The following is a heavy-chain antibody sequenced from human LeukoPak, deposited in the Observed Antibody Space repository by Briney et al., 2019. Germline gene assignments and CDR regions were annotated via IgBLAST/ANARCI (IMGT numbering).Heavy chain of an antibody. CDR2: ISYDGSNK. Sequence: GGSLRLSCAASGFTFSSYWMSWVRQAPGKGLEWVAVISYDGSNKYYADSVKGRFTISRDNSKNTLYLQMNSLRAEDTAVYYCARRSTSCADAFDIWGQGTMVTVSS. D-gene: IGHD2-2*01. J-gene: IGHJ3*02. CDR3: ARRSTSCADAFDI. V-gene: IGHV3-30-3*01. CDR1: GFTFSSYW.